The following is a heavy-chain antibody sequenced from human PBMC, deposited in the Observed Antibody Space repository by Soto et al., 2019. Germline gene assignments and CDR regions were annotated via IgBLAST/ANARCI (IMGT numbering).Heavy chain of an antibody. Sequence: QVQLQESGPGVVEPSDTLSLTCAVSGTSISGDYWWGWIRQTPGKGLEWIGYISSGGATHYNPSLGSRLTMSVDTSRSQFSLKLSSVTAVDAALCYCTRKTGGYYFFEYWGRGTLVTVSS. CDR1: GTSISGDYW. V-gene: IGHV4-28*01. CDR3: TRKTGGYYFFEY. CDR2: ISSGGAT. J-gene: IGHJ4*02. D-gene: IGHD2-8*02.